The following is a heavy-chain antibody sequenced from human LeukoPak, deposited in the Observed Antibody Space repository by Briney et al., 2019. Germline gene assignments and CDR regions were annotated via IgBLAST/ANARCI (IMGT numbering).Heavy chain of an antibody. V-gene: IGHV3-23*01. CDR2: ISGSGGST. CDR3: AKELPSHTGWPFDY. Sequence: PGGSLRLSCAASGFTFSTYTMTWVRQAPGRGLEWVSAISGSGGSTYYVDSVKGRFTISRDNSKNTVYLQMNSLAAEDTAVYYCAKELPSHTGWPFDYWGQGTLVTVSS. J-gene: IGHJ4*02. CDR1: GFTFSTYT. D-gene: IGHD6-19*01.